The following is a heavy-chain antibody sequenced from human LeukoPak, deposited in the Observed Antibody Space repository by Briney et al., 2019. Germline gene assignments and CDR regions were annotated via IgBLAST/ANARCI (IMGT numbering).Heavy chain of an antibody. D-gene: IGHD2-15*01. V-gene: IGHV4-4*07. CDR2: IYTSGST. J-gene: IGHJ6*02. CDR3: ARGPCSGGSCYRYPDV. Sequence: PSETLPLTCTVSGGSISSYYWSWIRQPAGKGLEWIGRIYTSGSTNYNPSLKSRVTMSVDTSKNQFSLKLSSVTAADTAVYYCARGPCSGGSCYRYPDVWGQGTTVTVSS. CDR1: GGSISSYY.